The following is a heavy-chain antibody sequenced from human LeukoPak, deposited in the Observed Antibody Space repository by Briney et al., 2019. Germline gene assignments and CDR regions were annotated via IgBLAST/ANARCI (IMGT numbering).Heavy chain of an antibody. CDR1: GFSFGNYW. Sequence: PGGSLRLSCAASGFSFGNYWMKWVRQDPVKGLEWVANINVAGSEKYYVDSVRGRFTISRDNAKNTLYLQMNSLRAEDTAAYYCAKVARYCSGGSCPPRSAGMDVWGQGTMVTVSS. D-gene: IGHD2-15*01. CDR3: AKVARYCSGGSCPPRSAGMDV. V-gene: IGHV3-7*01. J-gene: IGHJ6*02. CDR2: INVAGSEK.